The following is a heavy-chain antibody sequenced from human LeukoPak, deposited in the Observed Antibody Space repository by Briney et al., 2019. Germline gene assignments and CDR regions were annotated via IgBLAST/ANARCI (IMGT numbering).Heavy chain of an antibody. J-gene: IGHJ6*03. V-gene: IGHV3-21*01. Sequence: PGGSLRLSCAASGFTFSSYSMNWVRQAPGKGLEWVSSISSSSSYINYADSVKGRFTISRDNAKNSLYLQMNSLRAEDTAVYYCARAAKVGYCSGGSCYTYYYYYVDVWGKGTTVTVSS. D-gene: IGHD2-15*01. CDR3: ARAAKVGYCSGGSCYTYYYYYVDV. CDR2: ISSSSSYI. CDR1: GFTFSSYS.